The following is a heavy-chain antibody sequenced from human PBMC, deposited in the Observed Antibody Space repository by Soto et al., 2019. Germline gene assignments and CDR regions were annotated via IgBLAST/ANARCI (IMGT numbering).Heavy chain of an antibody. CDR3: AKDLVRGVPLYYYYYYGMDV. CDR1: GFTFSSYG. V-gene: IGHV3-30*18. Sequence: PGGSLRLSCAASGFTFSSYGMHWVRQAPGKGLEWVAVISYDGSNKYYADSVKGRFTISRDNSKNTLYLQMNSLRAEDTAAYYCAKDLVRGVPLYYYYYYGMDVWGQGTTVTVSS. D-gene: IGHD3-10*01. CDR2: ISYDGSNK. J-gene: IGHJ6*02.